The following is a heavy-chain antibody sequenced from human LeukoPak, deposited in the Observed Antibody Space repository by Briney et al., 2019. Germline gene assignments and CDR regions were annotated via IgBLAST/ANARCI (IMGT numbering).Heavy chain of an antibody. Sequence: GGSLRLSCAASGFTFGNHAMTWVRQAPGKGLEWVSAISGSGGSTYYADSVKGRFTISRDNSKNALYLQMNSLRAEDTAIYYCAISYSSSWYQGDWGQGTLVTVSS. J-gene: IGHJ4*02. D-gene: IGHD6-13*01. CDR3: AISYSSSWYQGD. V-gene: IGHV3-23*01. CDR2: ISGSGGST. CDR1: GFTFGNHA.